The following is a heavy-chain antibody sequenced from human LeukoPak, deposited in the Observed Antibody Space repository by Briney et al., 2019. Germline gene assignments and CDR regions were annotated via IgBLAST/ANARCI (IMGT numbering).Heavy chain of an antibody. J-gene: IGHJ6*02. V-gene: IGHV1-8*01. Sequence: ASVKVSCKASGYTFTSYDINWVRQATGQGLEWMGWMNPNSGNTGYAQKFQDRVTMTRNTSISTAYMELSSLRSEDTAVYYCARGSCSGGSCYSGHYYYYYGMDVWGQGTTVTVSS. CDR2: MNPNSGNT. D-gene: IGHD2-15*01. CDR1: GYTFTSYD. CDR3: ARGSCSGGSCYSGHYYYYYGMDV.